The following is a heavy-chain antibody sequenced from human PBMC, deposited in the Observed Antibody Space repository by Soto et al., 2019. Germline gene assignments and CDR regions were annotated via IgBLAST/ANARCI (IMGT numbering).Heavy chain of an antibody. CDR3: ARDNPQRGILITFGGVIQDPWFDP. CDR1: GGSISSGGYY. V-gene: IGHV4-31*03. Sequence: SETLSLTCTVSGGSISSGGYYWSWIRQHPGKGLEWIGYIYYSGSTYYNPSLKSRVTISVDTSKNQFSLKLNSVTAADTAVYYCARDNPQRGILITFGGVIQDPWFDPWGQGTLVTVSS. CDR2: IYYSGST. J-gene: IGHJ5*02. D-gene: IGHD3-16*02.